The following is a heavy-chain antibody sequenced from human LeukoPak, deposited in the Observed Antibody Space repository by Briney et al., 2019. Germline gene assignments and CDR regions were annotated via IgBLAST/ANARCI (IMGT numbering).Heavy chain of an antibody. J-gene: IGHJ4*02. V-gene: IGHV3-23*01. D-gene: IGHD3-16*02. CDR1: GFTVSSNY. Sequence: PGGSLRLSCAASGFTVSSNYMSWVRQAPGKGLEWVSAISGSGGSTYYADSVKGRFTISRDNSKNTLYLQMNSLRAEDTAVYYCAKDFVFWGSYPAFDYWGQGTLVTVSS. CDR3: AKDFVFWGSYPAFDY. CDR2: ISGSGGST.